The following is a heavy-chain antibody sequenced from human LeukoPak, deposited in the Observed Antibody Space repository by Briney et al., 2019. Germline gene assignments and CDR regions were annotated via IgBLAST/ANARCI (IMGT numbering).Heavy chain of an antibody. V-gene: IGHV4-59*12. Sequence: PSETLSLTCTVSGGSISSYYWSWIRQPPGRRLEWIGYIYYSGSTDYNPSLKSRVTISVDTSKNQFSLKLSSVTAADTAVYYCARRRIAVAGGGFYWGQGTLVTVSS. CDR3: ARRRIAVAGGGFY. CDR1: GGSISSYY. J-gene: IGHJ4*02. D-gene: IGHD6-19*01. CDR2: IYYSGST.